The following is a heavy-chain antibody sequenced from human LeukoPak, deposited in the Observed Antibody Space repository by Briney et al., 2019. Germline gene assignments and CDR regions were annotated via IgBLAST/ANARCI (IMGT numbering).Heavy chain of an antibody. J-gene: IGHJ6*02. CDR1: GFTSSNYW. CDR2: INRDGSTT. V-gene: IGHV3-74*01. D-gene: IGHD3-10*01. CDR3: ARDGVRGDFATYYYYGMDV. Sequence: PGGSLRLSCSVSGFTSSNYWMHWVRQAPGKGLVWVSNINRDGSTTFYADSVKGRFTISRDNAMNTLYLQMNSLRAEDTAVYYCARDGVRGDFATYYYYGMDVWGQGTTVTVSS.